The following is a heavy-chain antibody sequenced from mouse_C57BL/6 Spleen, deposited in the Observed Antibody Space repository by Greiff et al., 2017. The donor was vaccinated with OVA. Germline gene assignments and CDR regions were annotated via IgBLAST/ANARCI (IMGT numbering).Heavy chain of an antibody. CDR3: ARSPTGSYAMDY. Sequence: QVQLKESGAELAKPGASVKLSCKASGYTFTSYWMHWVKQRPGKGLEWIGYINPSSGYTKYNQKFKDKATLTADKSSSTAYMQLSSLTYEDSAVYYCARSPTGSYAMDYWGQGTSVTVSS. CDR2: INPSSGYT. V-gene: IGHV1-7*01. CDR1: GYTFTSYW. J-gene: IGHJ4*01. D-gene: IGHD4-1*02.